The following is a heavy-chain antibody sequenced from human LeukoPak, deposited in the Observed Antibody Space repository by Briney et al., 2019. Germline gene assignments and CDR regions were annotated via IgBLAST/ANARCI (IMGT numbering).Heavy chain of an antibody. D-gene: IGHD2-21*02. CDR2: IGGSGGPT. Sequence: GGSLILSCAASGFTFSDSAMNWVRQAPAKWLEWVSVIGGSGGPTFYADSVKGRSTIVRDNSKNTLYLRLNSLRAEDTAVYYCARRGDPYYFDYWGQGALVTVSA. V-gene: IGHV3-23*01. CDR1: GFTFSDSA. J-gene: IGHJ4*02. CDR3: ARRGDPYYFDY.